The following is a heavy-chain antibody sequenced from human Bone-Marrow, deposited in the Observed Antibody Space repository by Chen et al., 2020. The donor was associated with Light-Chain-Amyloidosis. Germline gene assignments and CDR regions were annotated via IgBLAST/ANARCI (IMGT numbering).Heavy chain of an antibody. CDR3: TTDGRTDY. Sequence: EVNLVESGGGLVKPGGSLRLSCAASGFTFSGAWMSWVRQAPGKGLEWLGRIKSDADGGTTDYAAPVQGRFSISRDDSKKILYLQMSSLKIEDTAMYYCTTDGRTDYWGQGTLVTVSS. CDR2: IKSDADGGTT. J-gene: IGHJ4*02. V-gene: IGHV3-15*01. CDR1: GFTFSGAW.